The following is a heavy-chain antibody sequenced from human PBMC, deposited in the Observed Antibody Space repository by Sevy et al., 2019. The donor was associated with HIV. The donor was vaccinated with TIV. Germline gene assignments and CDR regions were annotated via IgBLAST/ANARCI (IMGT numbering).Heavy chain of an antibody. CDR1: GGSISSYY. J-gene: IGHJ6*02. CDR2: IYTSGST. V-gene: IGHV4-4*07. Sequence: SETLSLTCTVSGGSISSYYWSWIRQPAGKGLEWIGRIYTSGSTNYNPSLKSRVTMSVDTSKNQFSLKLSSVTAADTAVYYCARVCYCSSTSCPTGHYYYGMDVWGQGTTVTVSS. CDR3: ARVCYCSSTSCPTGHYYYGMDV. D-gene: IGHD2-2*01.